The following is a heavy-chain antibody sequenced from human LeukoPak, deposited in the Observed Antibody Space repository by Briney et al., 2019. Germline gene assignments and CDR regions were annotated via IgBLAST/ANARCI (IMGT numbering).Heavy chain of an antibody. Sequence: SETLSLTCTVSGGSISSGDYYWSWIRLPPGKGLEWIGYIYYSGSTYYNPSLKSRVTISVDTSKNQFSLKLSSVTAADTAVYYCARTVYYDILTGYWVGFDPWGQGTLVTVSS. CDR1: GGSISSGDYY. CDR3: ARTVYYDILTGYWVGFDP. CDR2: IYYSGST. J-gene: IGHJ5*02. V-gene: IGHV4-30-4*01. D-gene: IGHD3-9*01.